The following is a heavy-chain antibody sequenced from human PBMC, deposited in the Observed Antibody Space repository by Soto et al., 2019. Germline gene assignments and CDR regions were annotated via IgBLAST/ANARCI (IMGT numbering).Heavy chain of an antibody. Sequence: FETLSLTCTVSGGSISSSNYYWAWIRQSPGKGLEWIASIYYSGSTYYNPSLKSRVTISADTSKNQFSLKLSSVTAADTAVYYCARGRRDGYNYWFDPWGQGTLVTVSS. J-gene: IGHJ5*02. CDR3: ARGRRDGYNYWFDP. D-gene: IGHD5-12*01. CDR2: IYYSGST. V-gene: IGHV4-39*07. CDR1: GGSISSSNYY.